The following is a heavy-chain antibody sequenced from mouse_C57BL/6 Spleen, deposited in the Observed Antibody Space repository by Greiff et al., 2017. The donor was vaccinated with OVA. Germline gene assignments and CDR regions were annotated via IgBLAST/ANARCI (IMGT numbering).Heavy chain of an antibody. J-gene: IGHJ3*02. Sequence: QVQLKQPGAELVMPGASVKLSCKASGYTFTSYWMHWVKQRPGQGLEWIGEIDPSDSYTNYNQKFKGKSTLTVDKSSSTAYMQLSSLTSEDSAVYYCARGNYSNYEGGYWGQGTLVTVSA. V-gene: IGHV1-69*01. D-gene: IGHD2-5*01. CDR1: GYTFTSYW. CDR2: IDPSDSYT. CDR3: ARGNYSNYEGGY.